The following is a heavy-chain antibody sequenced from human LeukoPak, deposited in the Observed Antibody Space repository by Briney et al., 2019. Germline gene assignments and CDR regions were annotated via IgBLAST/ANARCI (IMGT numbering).Heavy chain of an antibody. Sequence: GGSLRLSCAASGFTFYSYAMTWVRQVPGKGLEWFSGISGNGGSTYHADSVKGRFTISRDNSKNTLYLQMNSLRAEDTAVYYCARLGSGSLRPYHFDYWGQGTLVTVSS. J-gene: IGHJ4*02. CDR1: GFTFYSYA. CDR3: ARLGSGSLRPYHFDY. D-gene: IGHD3-10*01. CDR2: ISGNGGST. V-gene: IGHV3-23*01.